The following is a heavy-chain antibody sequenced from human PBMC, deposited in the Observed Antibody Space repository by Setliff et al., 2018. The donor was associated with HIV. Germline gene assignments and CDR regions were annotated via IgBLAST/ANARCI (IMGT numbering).Heavy chain of an antibody. D-gene: IGHD3-10*01. CDR2: IYNSGNS. J-gene: IGHJ6*02. CDR1: GDPISNHY. V-gene: IGHV4-59*11. CDR3: ARVEAKVRGATYGMDV. Sequence: ETLSLTCNVSGDPISNHYWNWIRQPPGKGLEWIATIYNSGNSVSNPSLKSRVTISIDTSKNHFSLTLNSVTAADSAVYYCARVEAKVRGATYGMDVWGQGTTVTVSS.